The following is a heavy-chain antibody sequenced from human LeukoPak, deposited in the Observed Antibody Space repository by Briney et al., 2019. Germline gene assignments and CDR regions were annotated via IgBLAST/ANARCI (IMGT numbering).Heavy chain of an antibody. CDR3: ARQTGTTVTTPTWFDP. Sequence: SETLSLTCTVSGGSISSSSYYWGWIRQPPGKGLEWIGSIYYSGSTYYNPSLKSRVTISVDTSKNQFSLKLSSVTAADTAVYYCARQTGTTVTTPTWFDPWGQGTLVTVSS. CDR1: GGSISSSSYY. D-gene: IGHD4-11*01. J-gene: IGHJ5*02. V-gene: IGHV4-39*01. CDR2: IYYSGST.